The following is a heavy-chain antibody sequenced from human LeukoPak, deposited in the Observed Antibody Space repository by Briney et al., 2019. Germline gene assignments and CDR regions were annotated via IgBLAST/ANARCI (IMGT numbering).Heavy chain of an antibody. V-gene: IGHV3-7*02. J-gene: IGHJ4*02. CDR3: ARQWLAFDY. D-gene: IGHD6-19*01. CDR2: IKQDGSEK. CDR1: GFTFSSYS. Sequence: PGGSLRLSCAASGFTFSSYSMNWVRQAPGKGLEWVANIKQDGSEKNYVDSVKGRFTISRDNAKNSMYLQMNSLRVEDTAVYYCARQWLAFDYWGQGALVTVSS.